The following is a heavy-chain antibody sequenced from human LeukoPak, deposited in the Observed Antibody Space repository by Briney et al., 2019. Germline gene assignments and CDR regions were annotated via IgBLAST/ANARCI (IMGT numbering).Heavy chain of an antibody. Sequence: PSETLSLTCTVSGGSITGYYWSWIRQPPGKGLEWIGYVYYDGSTNYNPSLRSRVTISLDTSKNQFSLRLNSVTAADTAVYYCATVLSHGYSDSWGQGTLVTASS. CDR1: GGSITGYY. CDR3: ATVLSHGYSDS. D-gene: IGHD5-18*01. V-gene: IGHV4-59*01. CDR2: VYYDGST. J-gene: IGHJ4*02.